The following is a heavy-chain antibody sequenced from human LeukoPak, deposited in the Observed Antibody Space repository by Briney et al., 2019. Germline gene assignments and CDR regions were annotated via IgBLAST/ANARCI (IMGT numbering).Heavy chain of an antibody. CDR2: ISSSGSTI. V-gene: IGHV3-48*03. CDR1: GFTFSSYE. J-gene: IGHJ1*01. D-gene: IGHD1-14*01. CDR3: VRDLTGNRRYFQH. Sequence: PGGSLRLSCAASGFTFSSYEMNWVRQAPGKGLEWVSYISSSGSTIYYADSVKGRFTISRANAKNSLYLQMSSLRAEDTAVYYCVRDLTGNRRYFQHWGQGTLVIVSS.